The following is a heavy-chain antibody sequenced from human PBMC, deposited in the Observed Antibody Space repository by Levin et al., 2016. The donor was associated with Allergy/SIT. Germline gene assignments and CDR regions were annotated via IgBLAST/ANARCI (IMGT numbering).Heavy chain of an antibody. CDR3: ARDGDYYDSSGYSY. Sequence: ASVKVSCKASGYTFTSYGISWVRQAPGQGLEWMGWISAYNGNTNYAQKLQGRVTMTTDTSTSTAYMELRSLRSDDTAVYYCARDGDYYDSSGYSYWGQGTLVTVSS. CDR1: GYTFTSYG. V-gene: IGHV1-18*04. CDR2: ISAYNGNT. D-gene: IGHD3-22*01. J-gene: IGHJ4*02.